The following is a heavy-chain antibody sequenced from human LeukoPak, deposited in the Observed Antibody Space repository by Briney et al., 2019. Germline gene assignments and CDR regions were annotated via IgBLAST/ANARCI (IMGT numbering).Heavy chain of an antibody. Sequence: PSQTLSFTCTVSGGSISSGDYYWSWIRQPPGKGLEWIGNTCIGGGAHYNPSLKSRVTISVDTSKNQFFLKLGSVTAADTAVYYCARVPHAVTTSVFLYHFDYWGQGTLVPVSS. CDR3: ARVPHAVTTSVFLYHFDY. V-gene: IGHV4-30-4*08. D-gene: IGHD4-17*01. CDR2: TCIGGGA. J-gene: IGHJ4*02. CDR1: GGSISSGDYY.